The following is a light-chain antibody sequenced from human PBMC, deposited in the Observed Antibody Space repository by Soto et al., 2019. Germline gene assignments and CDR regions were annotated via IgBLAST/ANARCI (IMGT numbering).Light chain of an antibody. Sequence: QSALTQPASVSGSPGQSITISCTGTSSDIGHYIHVSWLQQYPGKAPKSMIYDVSNRSPGVSNRYSGSKSDNTASLTISGLQDEDDAYYYCSSSTNTGTWVFGGGTKLTVL. CDR3: SSSTNTGTWV. CDR1: SSDIGHYIH. J-gene: IGLJ3*02. V-gene: IGLV2-14*03. CDR2: DVS.